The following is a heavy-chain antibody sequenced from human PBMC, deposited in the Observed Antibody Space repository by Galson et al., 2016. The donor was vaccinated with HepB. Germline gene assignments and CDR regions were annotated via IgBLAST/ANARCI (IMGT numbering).Heavy chain of an antibody. D-gene: IGHD3-16*01. Sequence: SLRLSCAASGFIFSNYDMNWVRQAPGKGLEWVSSIRGSGDYTYYADSVKGRFTISRDNSENTLSPQMHSLRIEDTAIYYCTKGGVTGHFNVDYWGQGTLVTVSS. CDR1: GFIFSNYD. V-gene: IGHV3-23*01. CDR2: IRGSGDYT. J-gene: IGHJ4*02. CDR3: TKGGVTGHFNVDY.